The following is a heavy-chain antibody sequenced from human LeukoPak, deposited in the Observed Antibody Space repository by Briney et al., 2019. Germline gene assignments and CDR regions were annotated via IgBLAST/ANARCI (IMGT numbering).Heavy chain of an antibody. J-gene: IGHJ6*02. V-gene: IGHV1-18*01. Sequence: ASVKVSCKASGGTFSSYAINWVRQAPGQGLEWMGWISAYNGNTNYPQKLQGRVTMTTDTSTTTAYMELRSLRSDDTAVYYCARDSGYCSGGSCPLGMDVWGQGTTVTVSS. CDR3: ARDSGYCSGGSCPLGMDV. CDR2: ISAYNGNT. CDR1: GGTFSSYA. D-gene: IGHD2-15*01.